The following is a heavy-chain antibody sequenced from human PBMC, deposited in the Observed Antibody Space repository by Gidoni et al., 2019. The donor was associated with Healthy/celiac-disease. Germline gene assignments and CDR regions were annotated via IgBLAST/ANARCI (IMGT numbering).Heavy chain of an antibody. J-gene: IGHJ6*02. Sequence: QVQLVQSGAEVKKPGASVKVSCKASGYTFTGYYMHWVRQAPGQGLEWMGWINPNSGGTNYAQKFQGRVTMTRDTSISTAYMELSRLRSDDTAVYYCARQWFGEYYYYYYGMDVWGQGTTVTVSS. D-gene: IGHD3-10*01. CDR1: GYTFTGYY. CDR3: ARQWFGEYYYYYYGMDV. CDR2: INPNSGGT. V-gene: IGHV1-2*02.